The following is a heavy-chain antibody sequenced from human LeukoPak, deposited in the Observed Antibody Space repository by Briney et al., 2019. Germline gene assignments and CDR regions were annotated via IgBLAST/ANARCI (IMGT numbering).Heavy chain of an antibody. CDR3: AAAMKSNYYYYMDV. CDR2: IYTSGST. V-gene: IGHV4-4*07. Sequence: SETLSLTCTVSGGSISSYYWSWIRQPAGKGLEWIGRIYTSGSTNYNPSLKSRVTISVDTSKNQFSLKLSSVTAADTAVYYCAAAMKSNYYYYMDVWGKGTTVTISS. CDR1: GGSISSYY. D-gene: IGHD2-2*01. J-gene: IGHJ6*03.